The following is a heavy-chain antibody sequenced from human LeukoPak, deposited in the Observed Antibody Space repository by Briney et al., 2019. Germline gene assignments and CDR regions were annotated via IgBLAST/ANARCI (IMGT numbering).Heavy chain of an antibody. D-gene: IGHD5-18*01. V-gene: IGHV1-2*06. CDR3: ASFFTAMEIDY. Sequence: GASVKVSCKASGYSFTGYCMHWVRQAPGQGLEWMGRINPNSGGTNYAQKFQCRVTMTRDTSISTAYMELSRLRSGDTAVYYCASFFTAMEIDYWGQGTLVTVSS. CDR2: INPNSGGT. J-gene: IGHJ4*02. CDR1: GYSFTGYC.